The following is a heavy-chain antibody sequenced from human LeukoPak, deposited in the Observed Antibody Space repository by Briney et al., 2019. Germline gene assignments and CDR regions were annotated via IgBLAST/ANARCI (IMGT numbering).Heavy chain of an antibody. Sequence: GGSLRLSCAGSGFTFNNHAMSWVRQAPGEGLEWVSGINGNGASTYYSDSVKGRFTISRDNSKNTLYLQMSGLRAEDTAIYYCAKDQGYSYYYLDYWGQGTLVTVSS. J-gene: IGHJ4*02. CDR1: GFTFNNHA. CDR3: AKDQGYSYYYLDY. V-gene: IGHV3-23*01. CDR2: INGNGAST. D-gene: IGHD5-18*01.